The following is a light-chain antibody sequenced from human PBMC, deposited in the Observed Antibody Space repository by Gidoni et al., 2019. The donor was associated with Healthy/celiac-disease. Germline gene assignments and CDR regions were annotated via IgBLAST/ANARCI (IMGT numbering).Light chain of an antibody. CDR2: GAS. Sequence: DIVLTQSPGTLSLSPGERATLSCRASQSVSSSYLAWYQQKPGQAPRLLIYGASSRATGIPDRFRGSGSGTDFTLTISRLEPEDFAVYYCQQYGSSPWTFGQGTKVEIK. V-gene: IGKV3-20*01. J-gene: IGKJ1*01. CDR1: QSVSSSY. CDR3: QQYGSSPWT.